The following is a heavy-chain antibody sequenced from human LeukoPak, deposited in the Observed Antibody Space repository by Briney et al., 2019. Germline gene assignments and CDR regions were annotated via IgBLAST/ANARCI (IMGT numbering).Heavy chain of an antibody. CDR1: GFTFSSYS. Sequence: GGSLRLSCAASGFTFSSYSMNWVRQAPGKGLEWVSSISSSSSYIYYADSVKGRFTISRDNAKNSLYLQMNSLRAEDTAVYYCARVSVLRFFEWYTPGIFDYWGQGTLVTVSS. V-gene: IGHV3-21*01. CDR3: ARVSVLRFFEWYTPGIFDY. D-gene: IGHD3-3*01. J-gene: IGHJ4*02. CDR2: ISSSSSYI.